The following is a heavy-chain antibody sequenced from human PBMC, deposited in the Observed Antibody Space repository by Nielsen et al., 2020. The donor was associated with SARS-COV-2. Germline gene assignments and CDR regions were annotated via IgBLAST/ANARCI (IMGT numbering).Heavy chain of an antibody. Sequence: ASVKVSCKASGYTFTNYGISWVRQAPGQGLEWMGWISAYNGNRNYVQKFQGRVTMTTDTSTNTAYMELRSLTSDDTAVYYCARGTGEDYWGQGTLVTVSS. CDR3: ARGTGEDY. J-gene: IGHJ4*02. V-gene: IGHV1-18*01. CDR1: GYTFTNYG. D-gene: IGHD1-26*01. CDR2: ISAYNGNR.